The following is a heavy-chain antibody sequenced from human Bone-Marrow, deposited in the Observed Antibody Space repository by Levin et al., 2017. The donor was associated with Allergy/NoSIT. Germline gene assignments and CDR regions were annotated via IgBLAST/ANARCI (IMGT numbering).Heavy chain of an antibody. Sequence: PGESLKISCATSGFTFDDYAMHWVRQAPGKGLEWVSGISWNSDAIGYADSVKGRFTIYRDNAKNSLYLQMNSLRAEDTALYYCAKGPSYGSGSYREGGFDSWGQGTLVTVSS. J-gene: IGHJ4*02. CDR3: AKGPSYGSGSYREGGFDS. CDR1: GFTFDDYA. CDR2: ISWNSDAI. V-gene: IGHV3-9*01. D-gene: IGHD3-10*01.